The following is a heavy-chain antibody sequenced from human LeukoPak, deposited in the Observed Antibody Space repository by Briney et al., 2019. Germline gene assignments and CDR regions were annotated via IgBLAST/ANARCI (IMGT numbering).Heavy chain of an antibody. Sequence: PGRSLRLSCAASGFTFRSYSMNWVRQAPGEGLEWVSYISSSSSTIYYADSVKGRFTISRDNAKNALYLQMNSLRAEDTAVYCCARGGGDSSVYPDDYWGQGTLVTVSS. CDR2: ISSSSSTI. CDR1: GFTFRSYS. CDR3: ARGGGDSSVYPDDY. D-gene: IGHD3-22*01. V-gene: IGHV3-48*01. J-gene: IGHJ4*02.